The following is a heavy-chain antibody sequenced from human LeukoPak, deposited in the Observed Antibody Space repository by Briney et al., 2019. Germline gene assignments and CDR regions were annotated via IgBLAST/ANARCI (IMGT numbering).Heavy chain of an antibody. CDR3: SRGRYYYDSSCYWGE. J-gene: IGHJ4*02. CDR2: IIPIFGTA. Sequence: GASVKVSCKASGGTFSSYAISWVRQAPGHGLEWMGRIIPIFGTANYAQKFQGRVTITTDESPSTASMELGSLRFEAPAVTHSSRGRYYYDSSCYWGEWGQGTLVTVSS. V-gene: IGHV1-69*05. D-gene: IGHD3-22*01. CDR1: GGTFSSYA.